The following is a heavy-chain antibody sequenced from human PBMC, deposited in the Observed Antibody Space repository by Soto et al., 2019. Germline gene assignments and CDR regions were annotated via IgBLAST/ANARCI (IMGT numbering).Heavy chain of an antibody. J-gene: IGHJ6*02. CDR3: ASINPTDYYDSSVGMDV. V-gene: IGHV3-48*03. Sequence: GGSLRLSCAASGFTFSSYEMNWVRQAPGKGLEWVSYISSSGSTIYYADSVKGRFTISRDNAKNSLYLQMNSLRAEDTAVYYCASINPTDYYDSSVGMDVWGQGTTVTVSS. D-gene: IGHD3-22*01. CDR1: GFTFSSYE. CDR2: ISSSGSTI.